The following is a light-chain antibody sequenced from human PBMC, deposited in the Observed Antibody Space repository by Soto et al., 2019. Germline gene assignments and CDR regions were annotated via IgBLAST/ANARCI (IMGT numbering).Light chain of an antibody. V-gene: IGLV2-14*01. Sequence: SVLTQPAAGAGSPGESITFLSTGTSSDFGIYNSVSWYQQRSGKAPKLMIHDVTNRPSGVSDRFSGSKSGNTASLTISGLQAEDEADYYCSSYTSSSSYVFGTGTKVTVL. CDR2: DVT. CDR3: SSYTSSSSYV. CDR1: SSDFGIYNS. J-gene: IGLJ1*01.